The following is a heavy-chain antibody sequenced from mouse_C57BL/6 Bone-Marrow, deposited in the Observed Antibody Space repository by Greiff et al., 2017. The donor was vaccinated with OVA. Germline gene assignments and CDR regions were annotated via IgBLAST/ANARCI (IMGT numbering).Heavy chain of an antibody. Sequence: EVQLQQSGAELVRPGASVKLSCTASGFNIKDDYMHWVKQRPEQGLEWIGWIDPENGDTEYASKFKSKATLTVDTSSSTAYMQLSSLTSEDSAVYYCARVRRPRYFDVWGTGTTVTVSS. J-gene: IGHJ1*03. CDR2: IDPENGDT. V-gene: IGHV14-4*01. CDR1: GFNIKDDY. D-gene: IGHD6-1*01. CDR3: ARVRRPRYFDV.